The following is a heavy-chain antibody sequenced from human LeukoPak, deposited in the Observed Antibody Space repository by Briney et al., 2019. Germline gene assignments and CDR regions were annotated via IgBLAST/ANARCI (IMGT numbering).Heavy chain of an antibody. Sequence: PGGSLRLSCAASGFTFDDYAMHWVRQAPGKGLEWVSLISWDGGSTYYADSVKGRFTISRDNSKNSLYLQMNSLRAEDTALYYCAKDNSITGKIGHFDYWGQGTLVTVSS. CDR3: AKDNSITGKIGHFDY. D-gene: IGHD1-20*01. V-gene: IGHV3-43D*03. CDR1: GFTFDDYA. J-gene: IGHJ4*02. CDR2: ISWDGGST.